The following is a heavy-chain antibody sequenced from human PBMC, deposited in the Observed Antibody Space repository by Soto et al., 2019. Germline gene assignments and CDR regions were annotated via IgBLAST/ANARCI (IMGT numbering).Heavy chain of an antibody. CDR2: ISGFNGNT. Sequence: QDQLVQSGAEVKKPGASVTVSCKASGYSFTNYGITWVRQAPGQGLEWMGWISGFNGNTHYAQKLQGRVTMTTDASTGTAYMELRGLRSDDTAVYYCARDRGVAPPVAGNTHYYYYMDVWGKGTTVTVSS. D-gene: IGHD6-19*01. CDR1: GYSFTNYG. J-gene: IGHJ6*03. CDR3: ARDRGVAPPVAGNTHYYYYMDV. V-gene: IGHV1-18*01.